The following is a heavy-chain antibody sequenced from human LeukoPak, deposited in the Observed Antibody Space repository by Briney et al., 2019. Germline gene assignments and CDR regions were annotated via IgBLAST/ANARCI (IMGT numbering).Heavy chain of an antibody. CDR2: IIPIFGTA. CDR1: GGTFSSYA. D-gene: IGHD2-2*01. Sequence: ASVKVSCKASGGTFSSYAISWVRQAPGQGLEWMGGIIPIFGTANYAQKFQGRVTITADESTSTAYMELSSLRSEDTAVYYCAKDPTVHKYCSSTSCYFPGGNWFDPWGQGTLVTVSS. J-gene: IGHJ5*02. CDR3: AKDPTVHKYCSSTSCYFPGGNWFDP. V-gene: IGHV1-69*13.